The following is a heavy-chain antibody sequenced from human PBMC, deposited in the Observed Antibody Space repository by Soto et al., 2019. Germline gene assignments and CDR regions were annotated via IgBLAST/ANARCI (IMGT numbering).Heavy chain of an antibody. J-gene: IGHJ6*03. CDR1: GYTFTSYG. CDR2: ISAYNGNT. Sequence: ASVKVSCKASGYTFTSYGISWVRQAPGQGLEWMGWISAYNGNTNYAQKLQGRVTMTTDTSTSTAYMELRSLRSDDTAVYYCARDCSSTSCYGDYYYYYMDVCGKGTTVTVSS. CDR3: ARDCSSTSCYGDYYYYYMDV. D-gene: IGHD2-2*01. V-gene: IGHV1-18*01.